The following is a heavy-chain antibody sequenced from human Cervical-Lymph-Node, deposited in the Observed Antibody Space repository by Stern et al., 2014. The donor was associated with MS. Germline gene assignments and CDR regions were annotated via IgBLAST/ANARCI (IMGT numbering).Heavy chain of an antibody. CDR2: IDPGDSDT. Sequence: VQLVQSGADVKKPGESLKISCQGSGFSFTNYWIAWVRQMPGKGLEWMGIIDPGDSDTRYSPSFQGQVTMSADKSISTAYLQWRSLKASDTAMYYCARLRDGMDVWGQGTTVTVSS. CDR1: GFSFTNYW. D-gene: IGHD4-17*01. J-gene: IGHJ6*02. CDR3: ARLRDGMDV. V-gene: IGHV5-51*01.